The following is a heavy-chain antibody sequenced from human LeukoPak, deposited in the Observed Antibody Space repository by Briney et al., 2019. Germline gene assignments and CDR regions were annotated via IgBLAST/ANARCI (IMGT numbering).Heavy chain of an antibody. CDR2: ISSTGGTT. CDR1: GFTLSSYW. CDR3: AKNGDRGAYCTGGTCYPYFYYYMDV. V-gene: IGHV3-23*01. Sequence: GGSLRLSCAASGFTLSSYWMSWVRQAPGKGLEWVSSISSTGGTTYYADSVKGRFTISRDNSKNTLYLQMNSLRAEDTAIYYCAKNGDRGAYCTGGTCYPYFYYYMDVWGKGTTVTI. J-gene: IGHJ6*03. D-gene: IGHD2-15*01.